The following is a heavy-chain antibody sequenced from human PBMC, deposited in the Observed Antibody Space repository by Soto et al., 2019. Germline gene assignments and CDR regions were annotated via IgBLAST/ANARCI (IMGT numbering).Heavy chain of an antibody. D-gene: IGHD5-18*01. CDR1: GYTFTNND. J-gene: IGHJ5*02. CDR2: INPGSGDT. CDR3: ARMESFGSLNWFDP. V-gene: IGHV1-8*02. Sequence: ASVKVSCKASGYTFTNNDVSWVRQATGQGLEWMGWINPGSGDTGYAQKFQGRVTMTRDIYIDTAYMELNSLTSEDTAIYYCARMESFGSLNWFDPWGQGTLVTVSS.